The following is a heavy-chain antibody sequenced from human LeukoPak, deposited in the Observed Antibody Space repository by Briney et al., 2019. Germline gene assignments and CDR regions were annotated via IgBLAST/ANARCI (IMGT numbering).Heavy chain of an antibody. CDR2: ISGSGGSA. J-gene: IGHJ4*02. CDR1: GFIFSNYA. V-gene: IGHV3-23*01. Sequence: GGSLRLSCAASGFIFSNYAMGWVRQAPGRGLEWVSTISGSGGSAKYADSVKGRVTDTRDNSKNTLHIQMNTLRVEDTAVYYCPRKYDSSGYYDHWGQGTLVTVSS. CDR3: PRKYDSSGYYDH. D-gene: IGHD3-22*01.